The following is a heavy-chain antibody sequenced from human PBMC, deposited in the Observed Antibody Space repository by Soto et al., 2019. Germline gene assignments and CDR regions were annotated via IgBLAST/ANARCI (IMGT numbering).Heavy chain of an antibody. V-gene: IGHV3-33*01. CDR3: ARGRRGSSSWYASY. CDR1: GFTFSSYG. Sequence: QVQLVESGGGVVQPGRSLRLSWAASGFTFSSYGMHWVRQAPGKGLEWVAVIWYDGSNKYYADSVKGRFTMSRDNSKNTLYLQMNSLRAEDTAVYYCARGRRGSSSWYASYWGQGTLVTVSS. CDR2: IWYDGSNK. J-gene: IGHJ4*02. D-gene: IGHD6-13*01.